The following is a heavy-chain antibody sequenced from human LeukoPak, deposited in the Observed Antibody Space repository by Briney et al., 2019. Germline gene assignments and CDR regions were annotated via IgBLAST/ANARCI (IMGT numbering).Heavy chain of an antibody. D-gene: IGHD2-2*01. CDR2: IYYSGST. V-gene: IGHV4-59*08. CDR1: GGSISSYY. Sequence: KPSETLSLTCTVSGGSISSYYWSWIRQPPGKGLEWIGYIYYSGSTNYNPSLKSRVTISVDMSKNQFSLKLSSVTAADTAVYYCARHLVVSWFDPWGQGTLVTVSS. J-gene: IGHJ5*02. CDR3: ARHLVVSWFDP.